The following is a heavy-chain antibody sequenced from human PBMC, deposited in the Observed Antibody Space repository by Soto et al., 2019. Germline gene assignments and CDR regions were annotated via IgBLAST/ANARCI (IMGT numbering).Heavy chain of an antibody. D-gene: IGHD3-3*01. CDR3: AIQAEGYDAPFDF. CDR1: GFTFRSYP. Sequence: GGSLRLSCAASGFTFRSYPMTWVRQAPGKGLEWVSLIRSSGANTYYADSVKGRFTISRDNSKEMLYLQMSSLKAEDTAVYFCAIQAEGYDAPFDFWGQGTLVTVSS. J-gene: IGHJ4*02. CDR2: IRSSGANT. V-gene: IGHV3-23*01.